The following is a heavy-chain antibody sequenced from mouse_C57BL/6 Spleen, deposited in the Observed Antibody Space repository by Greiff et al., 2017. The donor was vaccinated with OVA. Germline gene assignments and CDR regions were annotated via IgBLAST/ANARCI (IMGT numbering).Heavy chain of an antibody. D-gene: IGHD1-1*01. CDR3: ARHLYGSSFYFDY. CDR1: GYTFTDYY. V-gene: IGHV1-26*01. Sequence: VQLQQSGPELVKPGASVKISCKASGYTFTDYYMNWVKQSHGKSLEWIGDINPNNGGTSYNQKFKGKATLTVDKSSSTAYMELRSLTSEDSAVYYCARHLYGSSFYFDYWGQGTTLTVSS. J-gene: IGHJ2*01. CDR2: INPNNGGT.